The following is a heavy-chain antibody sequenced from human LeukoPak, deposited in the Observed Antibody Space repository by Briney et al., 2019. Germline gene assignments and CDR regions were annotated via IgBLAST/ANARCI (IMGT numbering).Heavy chain of an antibody. CDR3: ARVKYYYGSGSDYFDY. CDR1: GFTFSSYW. CDR2: IKQDGSEK. J-gene: IGHJ4*02. D-gene: IGHD3-10*01. V-gene: IGHV3-7*03. Sequence: GGSLRLSCAASGFTFSSYWMSWVRQAPGKGLEWVANIKQDGSEKYYVVSVKGRFTISRDNAKNSLYLQMNSLRAEDTAVYYCARVKYYYGSGSDYFDYWGQGTLVTVSS.